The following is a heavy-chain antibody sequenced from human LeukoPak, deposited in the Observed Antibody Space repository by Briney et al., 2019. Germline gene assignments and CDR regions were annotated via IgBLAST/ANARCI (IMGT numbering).Heavy chain of an antibody. J-gene: IGHJ4*02. CDR3: ARGRSNFFVC. CDR2: ISSGITT. Sequence: GGSLPLPCAASGFTFSGQMMNWDRQAPGKGLEWLSYISSGITTYYVDSVKGRFTISRDNAKNSLYLQMNSLRDEDTAVYFCARGRSNFFVCWGRGTLVTVSS. CDR1: GFTFSGQM. V-gene: IGHV3-48*02.